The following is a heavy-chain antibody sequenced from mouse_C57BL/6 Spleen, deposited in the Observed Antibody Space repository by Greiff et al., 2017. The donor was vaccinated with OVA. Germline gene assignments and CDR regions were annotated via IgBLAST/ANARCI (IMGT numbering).Heavy chain of an antibody. Sequence: LQESGAELVKPGASVKLSCKASGYTFTSYWMQWVKQRPGQGLEWIGEIDPSDSYTNYNQKFKGKATLTVDTSSSTAYMQLSSLTSEDSAVYYCARNSYFDVWGTGTTVTVSS. CDR2: IDPSDSYT. CDR3: ARNSYFDV. J-gene: IGHJ1*03. V-gene: IGHV1-50*01. CDR1: GYTFTSYW.